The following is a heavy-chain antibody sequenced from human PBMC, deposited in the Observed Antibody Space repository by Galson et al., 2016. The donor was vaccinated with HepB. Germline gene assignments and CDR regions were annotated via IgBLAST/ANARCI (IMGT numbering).Heavy chain of an antibody. V-gene: IGHV3-74*01. CDR3: ARGARFSFPDYYAMDV. J-gene: IGHJ6*02. D-gene: IGHD3-10*01. Sequence: SLRLSCAASGFSFSTYWIHWVRQAPGKGPVWVSRINNDGSSPSYADSMKGRFTTSRDNAKNTLYLQMNSLRAEDTAVYYCARGARFSFPDYYAMDVWGQGTTVTVSS. CDR2: INNDGSSP. CDR1: GFSFSTYW.